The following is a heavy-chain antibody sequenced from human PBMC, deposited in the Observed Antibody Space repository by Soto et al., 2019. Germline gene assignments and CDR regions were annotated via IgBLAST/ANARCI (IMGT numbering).Heavy chain of an antibody. D-gene: IGHD6-19*01. V-gene: IGHV4-34*01. Sequence: SETLSLTCAVYGGSFSGYYWSWIRQPPGKGLEWIGEINHSGSTNYNPSLKSRVTISLDTSNNQFSLKLSSVTAADTAVYYCARGRSSGWLSYYFDYWGQGTLVTVSS. CDR3: ARGRSSGWLSYYFDY. J-gene: IGHJ4*02. CDR2: INHSGST. CDR1: GGSFSGYY.